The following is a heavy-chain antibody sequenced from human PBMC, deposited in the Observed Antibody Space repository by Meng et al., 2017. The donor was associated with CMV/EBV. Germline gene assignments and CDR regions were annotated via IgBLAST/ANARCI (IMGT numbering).Heavy chain of an antibody. CDR2: IYYSGST. Sequence: SCTVSGGSISSYYWSWIRQPPGKGLEWIGYIYYSGSTNYNPSLKSRVTISVDTSKNQFSLKLSSVTAADTAVYYCARGLRNYYDSSGPAYYFDYWGQGTLVTVSS. J-gene: IGHJ4*02. V-gene: IGHV4-59*01. CDR1: GGSISSYY. CDR3: ARGLRNYYDSSGPAYYFDY. D-gene: IGHD3-22*01.